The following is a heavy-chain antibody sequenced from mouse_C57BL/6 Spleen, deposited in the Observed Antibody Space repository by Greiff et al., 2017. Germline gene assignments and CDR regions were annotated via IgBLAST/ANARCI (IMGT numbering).Heavy chain of an antibody. CDR1: GYSFTGYY. CDR3: ARGNYYGKAMDY. D-gene: IGHD1-1*01. J-gene: IGHJ4*01. Sequence: EVQLQQSGPELVKPGASVKISCKASGYSFTGYYMNWVKQSPEKSLEWIGEINPGTGGTTYKQKFKAKATLTVDKSSSTAYMQLKSLTSEDSAVYYCARGNYYGKAMDYWGQGTSVTVSS. V-gene: IGHV1-42*01. CDR2: INPGTGGT.